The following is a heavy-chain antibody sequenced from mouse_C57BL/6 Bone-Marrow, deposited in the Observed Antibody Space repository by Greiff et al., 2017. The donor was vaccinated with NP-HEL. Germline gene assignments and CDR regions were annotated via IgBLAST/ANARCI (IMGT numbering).Heavy chain of an antibody. D-gene: IGHD2-1*01. CDR3: AKIGIYGNYEDYAMDY. CDR2: ISTYYGDA. V-gene: IGHV1-67*01. Sequence: VMLVESGPELVRPGVSVKISCKGSGYTFTDYAMHWVKQSHAKSLEWIGVISTYYGDASYNQKFKDKATMTVDKSSSTAYMELARLTSEDSAVYYCAKIGIYGNYEDYAMDYWGQGTSVTVSS. CDR1: GYTFTDYA. J-gene: IGHJ4*01.